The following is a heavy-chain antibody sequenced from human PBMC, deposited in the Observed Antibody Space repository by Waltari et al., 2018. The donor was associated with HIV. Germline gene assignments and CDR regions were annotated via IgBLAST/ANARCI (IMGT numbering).Heavy chain of an antibody. J-gene: IGHJ4*02. CDR3: ARTDTHF. CDR1: GGPCGNYG. V-gene: IGHV1-69*12. Sequence: QVQLVQSGAEMKKPGSSVKVSCQDSGGPCGNYGINWVRQAPGQGLEWMGGIIPIFGTTNLAQKYQGRVTISADEFTSTVYMELSSLRSEDTAVYHCARTDTHFWGQGTLVTVSS. CDR2: IIPIFGTT.